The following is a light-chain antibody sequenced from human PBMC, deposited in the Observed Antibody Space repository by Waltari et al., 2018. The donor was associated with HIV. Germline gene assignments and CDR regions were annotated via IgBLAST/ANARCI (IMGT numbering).Light chain of an antibody. CDR2: DAS. CDR3: QQRSNWPLNT. J-gene: IGKJ2*01. Sequence: TQSPASLSASVGDRVTITCRASQSVSSYLAWYQQKPGQAPRLLIYDASNRATGIPARFSGSGSGTDFTLTISSLEPEDFAVYYCQQRSNWPLNTFGQGTKLEIK. CDR1: QSVSSY. V-gene: IGKV3-11*01.